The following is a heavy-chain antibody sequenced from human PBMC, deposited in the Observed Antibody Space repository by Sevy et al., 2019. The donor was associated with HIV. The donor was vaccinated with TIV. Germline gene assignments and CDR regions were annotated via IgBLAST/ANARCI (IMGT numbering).Heavy chain of an antibody. CDR2: IYPGDSGT. V-gene: IGHV5-51*01. D-gene: IGHD6-6*01. CDR3: ARISSSPRAYYYYFGMDV. J-gene: IGHJ6*02. Sequence: GESLKISCKGSEYNFTNYWIGWVRQMPGKGLEWMGIIYPGDSGTRYSPSFQDQVTISADKSISTAYLQWSSLKASDTAMYYCARISSSPRAYYYYFGMDVWGQWTTVTVSS. CDR1: EYNFTNYW.